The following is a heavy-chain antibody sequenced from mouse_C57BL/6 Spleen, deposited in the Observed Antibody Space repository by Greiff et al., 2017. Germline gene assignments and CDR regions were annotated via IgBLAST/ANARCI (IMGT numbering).Heavy chain of an antibody. CDR1: GFTFSSYG. Sequence: DVKLVESGGDLVKPGGSLKLSCAASGFTFSSYGMSWVRQTPDKRLEWVATISSGGSYTYYPDSVKGRFTISRDNAKNTLYLQMSSLKSEDTAMYYCARDYDYWGQGTSVTVSS. CDR3: ARDYDY. CDR2: ISSGGSYT. J-gene: IGHJ4*01. D-gene: IGHD2-13*01. V-gene: IGHV5-6*02.